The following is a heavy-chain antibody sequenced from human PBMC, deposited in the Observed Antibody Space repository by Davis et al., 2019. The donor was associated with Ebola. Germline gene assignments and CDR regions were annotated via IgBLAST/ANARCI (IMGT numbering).Heavy chain of an antibody. V-gene: IGHV1-8*01. D-gene: IGHD2-15*01. CDR1: GYTFTSYD. CDR2: MNPNSGNT. J-gene: IGHJ5*02. CDR3: AREDIVSVHGWLDP. Sequence: AASVKVSCKASGYTFTSYDINWVRQATGQGLEWMGWMNPNSGNTGYAQKFQGRVTMTSDTSISTAYMDLGGLRSDDTAVYYCAREDIVSVHGWLDPWGQGTLVTVSS.